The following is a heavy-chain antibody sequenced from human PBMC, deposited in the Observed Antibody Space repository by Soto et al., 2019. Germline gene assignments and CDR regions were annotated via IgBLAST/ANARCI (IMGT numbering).Heavy chain of an antibody. CDR2: IYYDGNT. CDR3: ARGRSGCEQQLKCVYHWFDP. J-gene: IGHJ5*02. V-gene: IGHV4-39*07. D-gene: IGHD6-13*01. CDR1: GDSISSNSHY. Sequence: SSETLSLTCTVSGDSISSNSHYWGWIRQPPGKGLESIANIYYDGNTYYNPSLKSRVTISVDRSKNQFSLKLSSVTAADTAVYYCARGRSGCEQQLKCVYHWFDPWGQGTLVTVSS.